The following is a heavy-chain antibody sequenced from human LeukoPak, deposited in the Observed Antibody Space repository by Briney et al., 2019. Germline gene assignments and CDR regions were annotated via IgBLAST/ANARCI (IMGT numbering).Heavy chain of an antibody. CDR3: ASHRPVVITWFDP. V-gene: IGHV3-23*01. J-gene: IGHJ5*02. Sequence: GGSLRLSCVASGFDFSSYAMSWVRQAPGKGLEWVSAISGSGGSTYYADSVKGRFTISRDNSNNTLYLQMNSLRAEDTAVYYCASHRPVVITWFDPWGQGTLVTVSS. D-gene: IGHD3-22*01. CDR1: GFDFSSYA. CDR2: ISGSGGST.